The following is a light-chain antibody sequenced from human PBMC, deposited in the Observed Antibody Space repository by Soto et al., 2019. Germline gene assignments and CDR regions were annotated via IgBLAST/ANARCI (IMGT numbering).Light chain of an antibody. J-gene: IGKJ1*01. CDR2: AAS. CDR1: QEINNY. Sequence: DFQMTQSPSSLSASVGDRVIITCRASQEINNYLAWYQQKPGRAPNLLIYAASTLQSGVPSRFSGSGSGTDFTLTISSLQPEDVATYYCQKYTTDPWAFGQGTKVEIK. V-gene: IGKV1-27*01. CDR3: QKYTTDPWA.